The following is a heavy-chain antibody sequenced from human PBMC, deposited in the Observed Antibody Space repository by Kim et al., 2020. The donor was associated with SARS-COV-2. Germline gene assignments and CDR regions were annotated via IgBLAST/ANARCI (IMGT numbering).Heavy chain of an antibody. CDR3: ARGGSEAESAFDI. J-gene: IGHJ3*02. V-gene: IGHV4-30-2*05. Sequence: YDPAHKSQVTTSVATSKNQFSMKLSSVTAADTAVYYCARGGSEAESAFDIWGQGTMVTVSS. D-gene: IGHD5-12*01.